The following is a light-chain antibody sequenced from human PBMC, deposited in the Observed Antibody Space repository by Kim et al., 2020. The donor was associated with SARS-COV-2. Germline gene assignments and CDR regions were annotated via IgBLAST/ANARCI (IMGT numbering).Light chain of an antibody. V-gene: IGKV3-15*01. CDR3: QQYNNWPPRYT. CDR2: GAS. Sequence: EIVMTQSPATLSVSPGERATLSCRASQSVSSNLAWYQQKPGQAPRPRIYGASTRATGIPARFSGSGSGTEFTLTISSLQSEDFAVYYCQQYNNWPPRYTFGQGTKLEI. CDR1: QSVSSN. J-gene: IGKJ2*01.